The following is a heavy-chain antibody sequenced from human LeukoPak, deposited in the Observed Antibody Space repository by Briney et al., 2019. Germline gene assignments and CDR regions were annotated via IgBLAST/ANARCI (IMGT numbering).Heavy chain of an antibody. J-gene: IGHJ6*02. CDR3: ARATDDYYYYYGMDV. CDR1: GGSISSSSYY. CDR2: IYYSGST. V-gene: IGHV4-39*07. Sequence: SETLSLTCTVSGGSISSSSYYWGWIRQPPGKGLEWIGSIYYSGSTYYNPSLKSRVTISVDTSKNQFSLKLSSVTAADTAVYYCARATDDYYYYYGMDVWGQGTTVTVSS.